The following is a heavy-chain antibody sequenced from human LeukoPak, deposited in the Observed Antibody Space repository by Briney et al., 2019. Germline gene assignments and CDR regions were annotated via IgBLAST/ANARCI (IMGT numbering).Heavy chain of an antibody. V-gene: IGHV4-38-2*02. CDR2: IYHSGST. D-gene: IGHD3-10*01. CDR1: GYSLSSGYY. CDR3: ARDPVSVRGDPDY. Sequence: PSETLSPTCTVSGYSLSSGYYWGWVREPPGKGVGGVGSIYHSGSTYYNPSLKSRVTISVDTSKNQFSLKLSSVTAADTAVYYCARDPVSVRGDPDYWGQGTLVTVSS. J-gene: IGHJ4*02.